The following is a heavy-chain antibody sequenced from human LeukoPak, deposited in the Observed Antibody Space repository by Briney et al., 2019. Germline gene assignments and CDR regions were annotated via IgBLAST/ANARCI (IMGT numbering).Heavy chain of an antibody. V-gene: IGHV1-24*01. D-gene: IGHD3-22*01. Sequence: GASVKVSCKVSGYALTELSMHWVRQAPGKGLEWMGGFDPEDGETIYAQKFQGRVTMTEDTSTDTAYMELSSLRSEDTAVYYCATDPLYYYDSSGYYFVWGQGTLVTVSS. CDR3: ATDPLYYYDSSGYYFV. J-gene: IGHJ4*02. CDR2: FDPEDGET. CDR1: GYALTELS.